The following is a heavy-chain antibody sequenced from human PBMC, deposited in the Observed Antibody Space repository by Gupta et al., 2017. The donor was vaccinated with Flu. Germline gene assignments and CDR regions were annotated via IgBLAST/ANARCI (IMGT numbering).Heavy chain of an antibody. J-gene: IGHJ5*02. CDR1: GYTFTGYY. CDR2: INPNSGGT. D-gene: IGHD2-21*02. V-gene: IGHV1-2*02. CDR3: ARDLVAYWGGDCPNNWFDP. Sequence: QVQLVQSGAEVKKPGASVKVSCKASGYTFTGYYMHWVRQAPGQGLEWMGWINPNSGGTNYAQKFQGRVTMTRDTSISTAYMELSRLRSDDTAVYYCARDLVAYWGGDCPNNWFDPWGQGTLVTVSS.